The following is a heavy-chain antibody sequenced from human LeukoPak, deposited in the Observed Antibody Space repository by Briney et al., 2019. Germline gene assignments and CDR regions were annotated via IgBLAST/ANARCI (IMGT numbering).Heavy chain of an antibody. J-gene: IGHJ4*02. CDR1: GFTFSSYG. CDR2: ISGSGGST. Sequence: GGSLRLSCAASGFTFSSYGTSWVRQAPGKGLEWVSAISGSGGSTYYADSVKGRFTISRDNSKNTLYLQMNSLRAEDTAVYYCARRLAAAGTSDYWGQGTLVTVSS. CDR3: ARRLAAAGTSDY. D-gene: IGHD6-13*01. V-gene: IGHV3-23*01.